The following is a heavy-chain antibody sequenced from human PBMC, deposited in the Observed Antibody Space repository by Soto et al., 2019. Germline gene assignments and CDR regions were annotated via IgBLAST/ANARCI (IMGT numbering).Heavy chain of an antibody. CDR3: AKVGRGTADY. J-gene: IGHJ4*02. D-gene: IGHD3-16*01. CDR2: ISGSGGST. Sequence: EVQLLESGGGLVQPGGSLRLSCTASGFIFSSYAMSWVRQAPGKGLEWVSAISGSGGSTYYADSVKGRFTISRDKSKNTLYLQMNRLRAEDTAVYYCAKVGRGTADYWGQGTLLTVSS. V-gene: IGHV3-23*01. CDR1: GFIFSSYA.